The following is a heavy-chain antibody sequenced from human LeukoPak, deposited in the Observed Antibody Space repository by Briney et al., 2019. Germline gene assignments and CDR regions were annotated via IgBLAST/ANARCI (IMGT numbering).Heavy chain of an antibody. D-gene: IGHD3-22*01. CDR3: AKDYYYDSSNDAFDI. V-gene: IGHV3-23*01. CDR1: GFTFSSYA. J-gene: IGHJ3*02. CDR2: ISGSGGST. Sequence: GGSLRLSCAASGFTFSSYAMSWARQAPGKGLEWVSAISGSGGSTYYADSVKGRFTISRDNSKNTLYLQMNSLRAEDTAVYYCAKDYYYDSSNDAFDIWGQGTMVTVSS.